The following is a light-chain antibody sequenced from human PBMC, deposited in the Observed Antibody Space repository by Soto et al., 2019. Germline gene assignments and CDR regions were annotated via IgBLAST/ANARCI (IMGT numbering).Light chain of an antibody. V-gene: IGKV1-39*01. CDR2: DAS. Sequence: IEVTQSPSSLAASLGDRVTITCRASQTIGTYVNWYRQKSGAAPELLIYDASTLQSGVPSRFRGGASGTDFTLTISSLQLDDFATYYCQQSYNTPTFGQGTKVEVK. CDR3: QQSYNTPT. CDR1: QTIGTY. J-gene: IGKJ1*01.